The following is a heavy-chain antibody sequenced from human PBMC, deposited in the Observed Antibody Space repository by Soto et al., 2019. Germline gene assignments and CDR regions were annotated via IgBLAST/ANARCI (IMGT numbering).Heavy chain of an antibody. Sequence: ASVKVSCKASGYTFTSYGISWVRQAPGQGLEWMGWISAYNGNTNYAQKLQGRVTITADESTSTAYMELSSLRSEDTAVYYCARDGLIAAAASIMDVWGQGTTVTVSS. V-gene: IGHV1-18*04. D-gene: IGHD6-13*01. CDR3: ARDGLIAAAASIMDV. J-gene: IGHJ6*02. CDR1: GYTFTSYG. CDR2: ISAYNGNT.